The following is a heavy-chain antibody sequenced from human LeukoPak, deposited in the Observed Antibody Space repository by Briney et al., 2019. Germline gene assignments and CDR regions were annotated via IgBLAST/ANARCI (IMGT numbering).Heavy chain of an antibody. CDR2: ISPNSGDT. D-gene: IGHD1-20*01. Sequence: GASVKVSCKTSGYSFTCYIYWVRQAPGQGLEWVGYISPNSGDTKYAQKFQGRVTLTTDTSITTAYMALSRLTSDDTAVYYCASYDPGYNWNRHWGQGTLIPVSS. CDR1: GYSFTCY. J-gene: IGHJ4*02. CDR3: ASYDPGYNWNRH. V-gene: IGHV1-2*02.